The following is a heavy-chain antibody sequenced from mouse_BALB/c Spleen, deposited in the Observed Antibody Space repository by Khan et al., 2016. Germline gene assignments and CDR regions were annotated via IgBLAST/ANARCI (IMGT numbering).Heavy chain of an antibody. CDR1: GFTFSGFW. J-gene: IGHJ1*01. CDR3: MRYDGYYWYFDV. V-gene: IGHV11-2*02. CDR2: INSDGSAI. Sequence: EVQLLETGGGLVQPGGSRGLSCEGSGFTFSGFWMSWVRQTPGKTLEWIGDINSDGSAINYAPSIKDRFTIFRDNDKSTLYLQMSNVRSEDTATYFCMRYDGYYWYFDVWRAGTTVTVSS. D-gene: IGHD2-3*01.